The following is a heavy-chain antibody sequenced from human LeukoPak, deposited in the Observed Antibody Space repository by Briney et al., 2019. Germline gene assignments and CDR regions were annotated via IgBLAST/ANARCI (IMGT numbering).Heavy chain of an antibody. CDR1: GGTFSTYA. CDR2: XIPIFGTG. D-gene: IGHD3-22*01. CDR3: ARGLGDSSGYYYSDY. J-gene: IGHJ4*02. Sequence: SVKVSCKTSGGTFSTYAISWVRQAPGQGLEXXXXXIPIFGTGNYAQKFQGRVTITADESTSTAYMELSSLRSEDTAVYYCARGLGDSSGYYYSDYWGQGTLVTVSS. V-gene: IGHV1-69*13.